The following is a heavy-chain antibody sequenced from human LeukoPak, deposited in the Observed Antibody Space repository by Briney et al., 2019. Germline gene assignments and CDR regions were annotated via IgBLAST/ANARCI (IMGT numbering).Heavy chain of an antibody. CDR1: GFMFSSYG. V-gene: IGHV3-30*02. CDR3: ARGGKIALAGTRSPQYFQH. CDR2: IRYDGNNK. J-gene: IGHJ1*01. Sequence: GGSLRLSCAASGFMFSSYGMHWVRQAPGKGLEWVAFIRYDGNNKYYADSVKGRFTISRDNSKNTLDLQMNSLRPEDTDVYYCARGGKIALAGTRSPQYFQHWGQGTLVTVSS. D-gene: IGHD6-19*01.